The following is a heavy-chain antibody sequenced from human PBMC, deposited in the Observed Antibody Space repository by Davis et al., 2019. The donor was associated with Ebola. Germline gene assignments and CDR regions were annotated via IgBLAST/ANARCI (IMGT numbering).Heavy chain of an antibody. J-gene: IGHJ3*02. CDR2: IYYSGST. V-gene: IGHV4-30-4*08. CDR1: GGSFSDYD. Sequence: MPSETLSLTCAVYGGSFSDYDWNWIRQPPGKGLEWIGYIYYSGSTYYNPSLKSRVTISVDTSKNQFSLKLSSVTAADTAVYYFARETVVVYPRGAFDIWGQGTMVTVSS. CDR3: ARETVVVYPRGAFDI. D-gene: IGHD3-22*01.